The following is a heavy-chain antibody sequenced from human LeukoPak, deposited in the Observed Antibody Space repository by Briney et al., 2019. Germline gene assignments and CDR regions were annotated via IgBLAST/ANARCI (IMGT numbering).Heavy chain of an antibody. CDR1: GGTFSSYA. CDR3: ARADFWSGYYTGITDNRFDP. CDR2: IIPIFGTA. D-gene: IGHD3-3*01. V-gene: IGHV1-69*05. J-gene: IGHJ5*02. Sequence: SVKVSCKASGGTFSSYAISWVRQAPGQGLEWMGGIIPIFGTANYAQKFQGRVTITTDESTSTAYMELSSLRSEDTAVYYCARADFWSGYYTGITDNRFDPWGQGTLVTVSS.